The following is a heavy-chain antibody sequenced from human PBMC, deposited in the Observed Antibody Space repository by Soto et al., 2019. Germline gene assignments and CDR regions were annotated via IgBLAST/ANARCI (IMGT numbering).Heavy chain of an antibody. CDR2: IIPIFGTA. J-gene: IGHJ4*01. Sequence: SVKVSCKASGGTFSSYAISWVRQAPGQGLEWMGGIIPIFGTANYAHKFQGRVTITADESTSTVSMMVSSVSAEDTAVYYCARGVLHWGQGTLVTVSS. V-gene: IGHV1-69*13. CDR3: ARGVLH. CDR1: GGTFSSYA.